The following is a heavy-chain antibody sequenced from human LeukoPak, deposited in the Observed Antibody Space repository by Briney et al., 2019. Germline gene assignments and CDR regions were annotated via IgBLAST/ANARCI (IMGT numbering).Heavy chain of an antibody. CDR3: VRGGYTSGWYVNNWFDS. Sequence: SETLSLTCTVSGYSISSGYYWSWIRQPPGKGLEWIGEINHSGSTNYNPSLKSRVTISVDTSKNQFSLKTSSVTAADTAVYYCVRGGYTSGWYVNNWFDSWGQGTLVTVSS. J-gene: IGHJ5*01. V-gene: IGHV4-38-2*02. D-gene: IGHD6-19*01. CDR2: INHSGST. CDR1: GYSISSGYY.